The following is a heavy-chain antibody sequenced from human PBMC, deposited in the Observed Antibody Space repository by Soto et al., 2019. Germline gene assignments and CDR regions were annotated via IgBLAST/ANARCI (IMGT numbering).Heavy chain of an antibody. D-gene: IGHD3-10*01. CDR2: IYHSGTT. Sequence: QLQLQQSGSGLVKPSQTLSLTCTVSRGSIGAVGSSWSWIRQPPGGGLEWTGYIYHSGTTLFNPSLKARLTMSLDWSSNQFSLTLNSMTAADTAVYYCARAQFYSGSGNFNNLMFDPWGQGTEVTVSS. CDR1: RGSIGAVGSS. CDR3: ARAQFYSGSGNFNNLMFDP. V-gene: IGHV4-30-2*01. J-gene: IGHJ5*02.